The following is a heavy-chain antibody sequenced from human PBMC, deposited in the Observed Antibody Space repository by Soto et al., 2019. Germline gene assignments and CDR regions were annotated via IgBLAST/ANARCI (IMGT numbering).Heavy chain of an antibody. CDR1: GFSFYSYG. CDR2: IWYDGSNK. J-gene: IGHJ4*02. V-gene: IGHV3-33*01. Sequence: QVQLVESGGGVVQPGRSLRLSCAASGFSFYSYGMHWVRQAPGKGLEWVAVIWYDGSNKYYADSVKGRFTISRDNSENTLYRQMNSLRPEDTAVYYCARWFGELSGFDYWGQGTLVTVSS. CDR3: ARWFGELSGFDY. D-gene: IGHD3-10*01.